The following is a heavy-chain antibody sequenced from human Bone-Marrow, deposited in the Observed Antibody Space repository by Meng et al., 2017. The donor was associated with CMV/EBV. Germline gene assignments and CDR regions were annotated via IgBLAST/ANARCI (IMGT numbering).Heavy chain of an antibody. CDR1: GYTFTSYG. CDR2: ISAYNGNT. D-gene: IGHD3-3*01. V-gene: IGHV1-18*01. CDR3: AREELGVVTELFDD. Sequence: ASVKVSCKASGYTFTSYGISWVRQAPGQGLEWMGWISAYNGNTNYAQKLQGRVTMTTDTSTGTAYMERRSLRSDDTAVYYCAREELGVVTELFDDWGQGTLVTVSS. J-gene: IGHJ4*02.